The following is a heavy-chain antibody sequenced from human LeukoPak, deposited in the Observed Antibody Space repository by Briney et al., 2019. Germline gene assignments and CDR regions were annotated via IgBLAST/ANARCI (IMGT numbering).Heavy chain of an antibody. Sequence: GGSLRLPCAVSGFTFSAYGMHWVRQAPGKGLEWVAVISYDGSYQAYADSVKGRFTVSRDSSKNTLYLQLNSLRPEDTGLYYCARERRRDGYNYKDYWGQGTQVSVSS. CDR1: GFTFSAYG. J-gene: IGHJ4*02. D-gene: IGHD5-24*01. V-gene: IGHV3-30*04. CDR3: ARERRRDGYNYKDY. CDR2: ISYDGSYQ.